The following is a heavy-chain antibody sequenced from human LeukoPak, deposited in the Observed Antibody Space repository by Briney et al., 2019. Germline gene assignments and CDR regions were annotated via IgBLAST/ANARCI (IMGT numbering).Heavy chain of an antibody. D-gene: IGHD2-21*02. J-gene: IGHJ2*01. Sequence: PGGSLRLSCAASGFTFSSYSMNWVRQAPGKGLEWVSYISSSGSTIYYADSVKGRFTISRDNAKNSLYLQMNSLRAEDTAVYYCARDRGCGGGDCSYWYFDLWGRGTLVTVSS. CDR3: ARDRGCGGGDCSYWYFDL. CDR2: ISSSGSTI. V-gene: IGHV3-48*04. CDR1: GFTFSSYS.